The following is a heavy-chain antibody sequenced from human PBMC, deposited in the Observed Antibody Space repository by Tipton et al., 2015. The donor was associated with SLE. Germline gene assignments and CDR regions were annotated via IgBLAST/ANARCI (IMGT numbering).Heavy chain of an antibody. D-gene: IGHD6-13*01. CDR3: AKGSMGTSWFFDN. CDR2: IWYDGSNK. J-gene: IGHJ4*02. V-gene: IGHV3-30*18. CDR1: GFTFSSYG. Sequence: SLRLSCAASGFTFSSYGMHWVRQAPGKGLEWVAVIWYDGSNKYYADSVKGRFTISRDNSKNTLYLQMNSLRAEDTAVYYCAKGSMGTSWFFDNWGQGTLGTVSS.